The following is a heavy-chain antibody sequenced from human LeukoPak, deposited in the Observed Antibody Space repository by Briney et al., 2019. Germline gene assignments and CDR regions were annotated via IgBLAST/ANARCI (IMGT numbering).Heavy chain of an antibody. CDR2: IYSGGST. CDR1: GFTVSSNY. V-gene: IGHV3-66*02. J-gene: IGHJ6*02. D-gene: IGHD3-10*01. Sequence: GGSLRLSCAASGFTVSSNYMSWVRQAPGKGLEWVSVIYSGGSTYYADSVKGRFTISRDNSKNTLYLQVNSLRAEDTAVYYCARDNYYGSGSYYIPSYYYYGMDVWGQGTTVTVSS. CDR3: ARDNYYGSGSYYIPSYYYYGMDV.